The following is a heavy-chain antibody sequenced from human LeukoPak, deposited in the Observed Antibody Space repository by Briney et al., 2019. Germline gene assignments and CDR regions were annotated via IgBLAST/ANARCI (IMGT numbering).Heavy chain of an antibody. CDR3: ARVVVGATPKHNWFDP. J-gene: IGHJ5*02. Sequence: SETLSLTCTVSGGSISGSFYYWGWIRQPPGKGLEWIGSIYYSGSTYYNPSLKSRVTISVDTSKNQFSLKLSSVTAADTAVYYCARVVVGATPKHNWFDPWGQGTLVTVSS. CDR1: GGSISGSFYY. D-gene: IGHD1-26*01. CDR2: IYYSGST. V-gene: IGHV4-39*07.